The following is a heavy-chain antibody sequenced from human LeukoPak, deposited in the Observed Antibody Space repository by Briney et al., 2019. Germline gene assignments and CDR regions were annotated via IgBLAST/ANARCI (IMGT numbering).Heavy chain of an antibody. CDR2: IIPIFGTA. V-gene: IGHV1-69*05. Sequence: SVKVSCKASGGTFSSYAISWVRQAPGQGLEWMGRIIPIFGTANYAQKFQGRVTITTDESTSTAYMELSSLRSEDTAVYYCARGRYCSGGSCLLHYGDYEYWGQGTLVTVS. J-gene: IGHJ4*02. CDR1: GGTFSSYA. CDR3: ARGRYCSGGSCLLHYGDYEY. D-gene: IGHD2-15*01.